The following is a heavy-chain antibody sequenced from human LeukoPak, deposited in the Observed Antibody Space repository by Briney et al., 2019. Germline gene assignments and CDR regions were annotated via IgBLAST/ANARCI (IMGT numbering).Heavy chain of an antibody. CDR3: ARGRFRSGSWLDY. CDR2: MNPNSGNT. V-gene: IGHV1-8*01. Sequence: ASVKVSCKACGCTFTSYDFNWVRQATGQGLEWMGWMNPNSGNTGYAQKFQGRVTMTRNTSISTAYMELSSLRSEDTAVYYCARGRFRSGSWLDYWGQGTLVTVSS. D-gene: IGHD6-13*01. CDR1: GCTFTSYD. J-gene: IGHJ4*02.